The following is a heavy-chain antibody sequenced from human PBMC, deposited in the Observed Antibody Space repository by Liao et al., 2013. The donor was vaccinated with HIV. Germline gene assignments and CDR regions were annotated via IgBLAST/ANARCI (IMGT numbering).Heavy chain of an antibody. CDR2: VNHRGKT. CDR3: ARSPWVDCGGDCDIYWHFDL. V-gene: IGHV4-34*02. CDR1: TGSFSVYS. Sequence: QAQLQQWGAGLLKPSETLSLTCAATGSFSVYSWNWVRQSPEKGLEWIGEVNHRGKTNYHPSLKRRVTISADTSKNHFSLRLTSVSAADTGIYYCARSPWVDCGGDCDIYWHFDLWGRGTLVSVSS. D-gene: IGHD2-21*01. J-gene: IGHJ2*01.